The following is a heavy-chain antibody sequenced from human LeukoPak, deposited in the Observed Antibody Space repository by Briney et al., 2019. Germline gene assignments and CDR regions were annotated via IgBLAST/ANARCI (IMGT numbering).Heavy chain of an antibody. D-gene: IGHD5-24*01. CDR1: GFTFSSYA. V-gene: IGHV3-30*04. CDR3: AKGKVEMATVSFDY. Sequence: GGSLRLSCAASGFTFSSYAMHWVRQAPGKGLEWVAVIPYDGSNKYYADSVKGRFTISRDNSKNTLYLQMNSLRAEDTAVYYCAKGKVEMATVSFDYWGQGTLVTVSS. J-gene: IGHJ4*02. CDR2: IPYDGSNK.